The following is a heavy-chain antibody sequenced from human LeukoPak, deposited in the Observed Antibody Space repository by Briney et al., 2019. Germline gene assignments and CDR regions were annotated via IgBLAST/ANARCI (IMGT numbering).Heavy chain of an antibody. CDR1: GFTFSSYG. CDR3: AKGSRGFLEWLSWYYYYGMDV. V-gene: IGHV3-30*02. CDR2: IWYDGSNK. Sequence: PGGSLRLSCAASGFTFSSYGMHWVRQAPGKGLEWVAVIWYDGSNKYYADSVKGRFTISRDNSKNTLYLQMNSLRAEDTAVYYCAKGSRGFLEWLSWYYYYGMDVWGQGTTVTVSS. J-gene: IGHJ6*02. D-gene: IGHD3-3*01.